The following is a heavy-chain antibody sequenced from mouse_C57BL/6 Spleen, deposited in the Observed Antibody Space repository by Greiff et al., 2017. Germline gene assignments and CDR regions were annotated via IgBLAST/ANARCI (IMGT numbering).Heavy chain of an antibody. CDR1: GFTFSSYA. Sequence: EVQGVESGEGLVKPGGSLKLSCAASGFTFSSYAMSWVRQTPEKRLEWVAYISSGGDYIYYADTVKGRFTISRDNARNTLYLQMSSLKSEDTAMYYCTRDGNYYGSSSAWFAYWGQGTLVTVSA. J-gene: IGHJ3*01. V-gene: IGHV5-9-1*02. CDR3: TRDGNYYGSSSAWFAY. D-gene: IGHD1-1*01. CDR2: ISSGGDYI.